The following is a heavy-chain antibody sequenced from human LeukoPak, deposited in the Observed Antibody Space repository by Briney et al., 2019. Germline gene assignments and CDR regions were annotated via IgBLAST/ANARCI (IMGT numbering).Heavy chain of an antibody. CDR3: ARAPRGYSYGCPDY. CDR1: GGTFSSYA. J-gene: IGHJ4*02. V-gene: IGHV1-69*04. CDR2: IIPILGIA. D-gene: IGHD5-18*01. Sequence: ASVKVSCKASGGTFSSYAISWVRQAPGQGLEWMGRIIPILGIANYAQKFQGRVTITADKSTSTAYMELGSLRSEDTAVYYCARAPRGYSYGCPDYWGQGTLVTVSS.